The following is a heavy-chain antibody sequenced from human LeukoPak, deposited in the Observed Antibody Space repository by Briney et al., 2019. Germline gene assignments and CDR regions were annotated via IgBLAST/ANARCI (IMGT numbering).Heavy chain of an antibody. J-gene: IGHJ5*02. CDR2: INHSGST. V-gene: IGHV4-34*01. CDR1: GGSFSGYY. Sequence: SETLSLTCAVYGGSFSGYYWSWIRQPPGKGLEWIGEINHSGSTNYNPSLKSRVTISVDTSKNQFSLKLSSVTAADTAVYYCAELVAYDFWSGHDGWFDPWGQGTLVTVSS. D-gene: IGHD3-3*01. CDR3: AELVAYDFWSGHDGWFDP.